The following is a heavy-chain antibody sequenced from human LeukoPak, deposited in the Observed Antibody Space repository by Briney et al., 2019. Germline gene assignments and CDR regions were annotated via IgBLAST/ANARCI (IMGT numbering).Heavy chain of an antibody. J-gene: IGHJ4*02. CDR1: GGSISCGDYY. D-gene: IGHD4-17*01. CDR3: AREIVYGDSNFDY. CDR2: IYYSGST. V-gene: IGHV4-30-4*01. Sequence: SQTLSLTCTVSGGSISCGDYYWSWIRQPPGKGLEWIGYIYYSGSTYYNPSLKSRVTISVDTSKNQFSLKLSSVTAADTAVYYCAREIVYGDSNFDYWGQGTLVTVSS.